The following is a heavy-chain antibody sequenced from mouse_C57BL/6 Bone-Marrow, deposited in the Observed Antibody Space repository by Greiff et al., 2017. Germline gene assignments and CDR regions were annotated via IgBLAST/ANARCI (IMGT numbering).Heavy chain of an antibody. J-gene: IGHJ4*01. CDR1: GYTFTDYY. CDR2: INPNNGGT. Sequence: VQLQQSGPELVKPGASVKISCKASGYTFTDYYMNWVKQSHGKSLEWIGDINPNNGGTSYNQKFKGKATLTVYKSSSTAYMELRSLTSEDSAVYYCARLDYVYAMDYWGQGTSVTVSS. D-gene: IGHD2-4*01. V-gene: IGHV1-26*01. CDR3: ARLDYVYAMDY.